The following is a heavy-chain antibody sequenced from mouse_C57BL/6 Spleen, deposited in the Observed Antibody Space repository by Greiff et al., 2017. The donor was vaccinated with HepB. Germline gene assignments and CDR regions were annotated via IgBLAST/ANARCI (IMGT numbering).Heavy chain of an antibody. J-gene: IGHJ3*01. CDR2: IDPSDSYT. V-gene: IGHV1-50*01. CDR1: GYTFTSYW. CDR3: ASGYSFAY. Sequence: QVQLQQPGAELVKPGASVKLSCKASGYTFTSYWMQWVKQRPGQGLEWIGEIDPSDSYTNYNQKFKRKATLTVDTSSSTAYMQLSSLTSEDSAVYYCASGYSFAYWGQGTLVTVSA. D-gene: IGHD2-3*01.